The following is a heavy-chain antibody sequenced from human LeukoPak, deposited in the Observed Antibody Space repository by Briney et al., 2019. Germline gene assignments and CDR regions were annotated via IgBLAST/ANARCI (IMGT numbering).Heavy chain of an antibody. CDR1: GFTVSSNY. J-gene: IGHJ4*02. D-gene: IGHD2-2*01. CDR2: IYSGGST. Sequence: PGGSLRLSCAASGFTVSSNYMIWVRQAPGKGLEWVSIIYSGGSTYYADSVKGRFTVSRDNSKNTLYLQMKSLRAEDTAVYYCARAVPVAVFYFDYWGQGTLVTVS. CDR3: ARAVPVAVFYFDY. V-gene: IGHV3-66*01.